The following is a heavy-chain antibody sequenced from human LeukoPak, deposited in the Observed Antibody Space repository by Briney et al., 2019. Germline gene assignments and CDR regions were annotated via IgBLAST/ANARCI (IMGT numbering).Heavy chain of an antibody. Sequence: GGSLRLSCAASGFTFSDFGMHWVRQAPGKGLEWVASIPYDGSYTFYADSVKGRFSISRDDSRNTLFLQLNSLRAEDTAIYYCAKDHADIKVLPGAHLDFWGQGTLVTVSS. D-gene: IGHD2-2*01. CDR2: IPYDGSYT. CDR3: AKDHADIKVLPGAHLDF. CDR1: GFTFSDFG. V-gene: IGHV3-30*18. J-gene: IGHJ4*02.